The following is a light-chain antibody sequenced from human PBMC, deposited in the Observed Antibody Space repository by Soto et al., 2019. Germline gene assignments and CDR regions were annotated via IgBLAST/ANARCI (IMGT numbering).Light chain of an antibody. J-gene: IGLJ1*01. V-gene: IGLV1-40*01. CDR2: GNS. Sequence: QSVLTQPPSVSGAPGQRVTISCTGSSSNIGAGYDVHWYQQLPGTAPKLLIYGNSNRPSGVPDRFSGSKSGTSASLAITGLKAEDEADYYCQSYDSSLSGLYVFGPGTKVTVL. CDR1: SSNIGAGYD. CDR3: QSYDSSLSGLYV.